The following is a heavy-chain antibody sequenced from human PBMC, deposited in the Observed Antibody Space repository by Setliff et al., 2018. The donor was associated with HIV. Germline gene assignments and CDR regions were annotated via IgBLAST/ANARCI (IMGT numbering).Heavy chain of an antibody. CDR2: IIPILGIA. D-gene: IGHD3-22*01. CDR3: ARAGANYYDSSGYGPAEYFQH. CDR1: GGTFSSYA. J-gene: IGHJ1*01. Sequence: GASVKVSCKASGGTFSSYAISWVRQAPGQGLEWMGGIIPILGIANYAQKFQGRVTITTDESTSTAYMELSSLRSEDTAVYYCARAGANYYDSSGYGPAEYFQHWGQGTLVTVSS. V-gene: IGHV1-69*10.